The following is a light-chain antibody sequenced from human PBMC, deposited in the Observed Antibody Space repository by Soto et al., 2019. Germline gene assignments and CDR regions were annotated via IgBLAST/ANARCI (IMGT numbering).Light chain of an antibody. CDR3: QQYNNWPPYT. Sequence: EIVMTQSPATLSVSPGERATLSCRASQSVSSNFAWYQQKPGQAPRLLIYGASTRATGIPARFSGSGSGTEFTLTISSLQSEDFAVYYCQQYNNWPPYTFGQGTNLEIK. CDR2: GAS. CDR1: QSVSSN. J-gene: IGKJ2*01. V-gene: IGKV3-15*01.